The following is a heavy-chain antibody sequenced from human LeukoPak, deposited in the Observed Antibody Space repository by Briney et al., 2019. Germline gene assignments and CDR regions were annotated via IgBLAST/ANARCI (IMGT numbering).Heavy chain of an antibody. J-gene: IGHJ4*02. CDR1: GGSISSGGYS. D-gene: IGHD2-15*01. Sequence: SETLSLTCAVSGGSISSGGYSWSWIRQPPGKGLEWIGYIYYSGSTNYNPSLKSRVTISVDTSENQFSLKLSSVTAADTAVYYCARGTGSGPFFDYWGQGTLVTVSS. CDR2: IYYSGST. V-gene: IGHV4-61*08. CDR3: ARGTGSGPFFDY.